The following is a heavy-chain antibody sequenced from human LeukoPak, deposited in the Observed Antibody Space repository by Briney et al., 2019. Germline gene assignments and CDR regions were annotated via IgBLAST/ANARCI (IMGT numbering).Heavy chain of an antibody. CDR3: ARDTLYCSSTSCYLGGFQDNWFDP. V-gene: IGHV1-69*04. D-gene: IGHD2-2*01. CDR1: GGTFSSYA. J-gene: IGHJ5*02. CDR2: IIPILGIA. Sequence: ASVKVSCKASGGTFSSYAISWVRQAPGQGLEWMGRIIPILGIANYAQKFQGRVTITADKSTSTAYMELSNLRSEDTAVYYCARDTLYCSSTSCYLGGFQDNWFDPWGQGTLVTVSS.